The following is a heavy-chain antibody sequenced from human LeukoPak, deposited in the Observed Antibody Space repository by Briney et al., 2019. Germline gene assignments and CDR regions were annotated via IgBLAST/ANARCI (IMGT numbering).Heavy chain of an antibody. CDR2: ISGSGGST. CDR1: GFTFSNYA. D-gene: IGHD5-12*01. Sequence: GGSLRLSCVASGFTFSNYAMSWVRQTPGKGLEWVSSISGSGGSTHYADSVKGRFTISRDNSKNILYLQMNSLRAEDTAVYYCAKDWMSTIINYFDYWGQGTLVSVSS. V-gene: IGHV3-23*01. J-gene: IGHJ4*02. CDR3: AKDWMSTIINYFDY.